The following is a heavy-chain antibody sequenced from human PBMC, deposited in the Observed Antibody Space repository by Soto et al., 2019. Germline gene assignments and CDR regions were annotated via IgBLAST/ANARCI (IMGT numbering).Heavy chain of an antibody. CDR3: AHSRGIAPYNWFDP. D-gene: IGHD6-13*01. Sequence: QITLKESGPTLVKPTQTLTLTCTFSGFSLSTSGVGVGWIRQPPGKALEWLALIYWDDDKSYSPSLNGSLTITKDTSKNQVVLTMTNMDPVDTATYYCAHSRGIAPYNWFDPWGQGTLVTVSS. V-gene: IGHV2-5*02. CDR2: IYWDDDK. J-gene: IGHJ5*02. CDR1: GFSLSTSGVG.